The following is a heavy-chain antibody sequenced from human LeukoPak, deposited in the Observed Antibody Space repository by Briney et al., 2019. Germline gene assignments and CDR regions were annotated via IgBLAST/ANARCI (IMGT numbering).Heavy chain of an antibody. D-gene: IGHD3-16*01. CDR3: AKASWVSSADAVL. Sequence: GGSLRLSCAASGFIFSNYAMSWVRQAPARGLEWVSSLRGDGQTFYADSVKGRFTLSRDDSRNTVYLQLNNLRVEDTAVYYCAKASWVSSADAVLWGQGTLVTVSS. CDR2: LRGDGQT. CDR1: GFIFSNYA. J-gene: IGHJ4*02. V-gene: IGHV3-23*01.